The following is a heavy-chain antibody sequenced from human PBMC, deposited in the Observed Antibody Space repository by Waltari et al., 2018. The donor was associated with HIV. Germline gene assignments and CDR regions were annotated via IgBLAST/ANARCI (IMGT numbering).Heavy chain of an antibody. Sequence: EVQLVESGGGLVQPGGSLRLSCAVRGFIFDKYAMHWVRQVPGNGREWVSGFSLDSDRIDYADSVKGRFTVSRDNAKNSLYLQMNSLRVEDTALYYCGKDLTPGGLDVWGQGTTVIVSS. V-gene: IGHV3-9*01. CDR2: FSLDSDRI. CDR1: GFIFDKYA. J-gene: IGHJ6*02. CDR3: GKDLTPGGLDV.